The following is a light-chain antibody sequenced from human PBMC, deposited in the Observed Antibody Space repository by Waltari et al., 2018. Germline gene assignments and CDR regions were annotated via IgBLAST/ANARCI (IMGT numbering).Light chain of an antibody. CDR1: SSNLGKSY. V-gene: IGLV1-51*01. CDR3: GTWDNSLSVV. Sequence: QSVLTQPPSVSAAPGPKVSIPCSGSSSNLGKSYVSWYQQVPGTAPKLLIHDNNKRPSGIPDRFSGSKSGTSATLVITGLQTGDEADYFCGTWDNSLSVVFGSGTKVTVL. CDR2: DNN. J-gene: IGLJ6*01.